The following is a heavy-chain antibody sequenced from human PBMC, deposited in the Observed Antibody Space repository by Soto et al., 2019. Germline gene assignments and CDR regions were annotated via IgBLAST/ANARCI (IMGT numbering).Heavy chain of an antibody. CDR2: IIPIFGTA. CDR1: GGTFSSYA. Sequence: SLKGSCKASGGTFSSYAISWVRQAPGQWLEWMGGIIPIFGTANYAQKFQGRVTITADESTSTAYMELSSLRSEDTAVYYCARGGAIFGVVPEYNWFDPWGQGTLVTVSS. D-gene: IGHD3-3*01. V-gene: IGHV1-69*13. J-gene: IGHJ5*02. CDR3: ARGGAIFGVVPEYNWFDP.